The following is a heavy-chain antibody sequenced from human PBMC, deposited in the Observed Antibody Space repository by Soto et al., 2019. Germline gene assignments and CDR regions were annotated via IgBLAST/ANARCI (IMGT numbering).Heavy chain of an antibody. J-gene: IGHJ4*02. D-gene: IGHD6-6*01. Sequence: GGSLRLSCAASGFTFSSYAMHWVRQAPGKGLEWVAVISYDGSNKYYADSVKGRFTISRDNSKNTLYLQMNSLRAEDTAVYYCARGPDPLYSSSPIVYWGQGTLVTVSS. V-gene: IGHV3-30-3*01. CDR2: ISYDGSNK. CDR1: GFTFSSYA. CDR3: ARGPDPLYSSSPIVY.